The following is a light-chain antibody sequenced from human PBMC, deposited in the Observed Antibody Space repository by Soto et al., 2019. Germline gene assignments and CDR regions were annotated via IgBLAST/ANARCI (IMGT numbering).Light chain of an antibody. V-gene: IGKV1-5*01. CDR1: QSISGW. CDR2: DAS. Sequence: DIQMTQSPSTLSASVGDRVTTTCRASQSISGWLAWYQQKPGKAPKLLVYDASNLESGVPPRFSGTRSGTEFTLTITNVQPDDFATYYCQQYDRNPPWTFGQGTKVDIK. CDR3: QQYDRNPPWT. J-gene: IGKJ1*01.